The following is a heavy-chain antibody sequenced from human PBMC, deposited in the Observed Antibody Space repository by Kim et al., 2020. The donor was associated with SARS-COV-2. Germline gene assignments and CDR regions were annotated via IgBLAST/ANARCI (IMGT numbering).Heavy chain of an antibody. V-gene: IGHV1-3*01. CDR3: ARDGERGIVVVPAAEAYFDY. CDR2: INAGNGNT. J-gene: IGHJ4*02. Sequence: ASVKVSCKASGYTFTSYAMHWVRQAPGQRLEWMGWINAGNGNTKYSQKFQGRVTITRDTSASTAYMELSSLRSEDTAVYYCARDGERGIVVVPAAEAYFDYWGQGTLVTVSS. D-gene: IGHD2-2*01. CDR1: GYTFTSYA.